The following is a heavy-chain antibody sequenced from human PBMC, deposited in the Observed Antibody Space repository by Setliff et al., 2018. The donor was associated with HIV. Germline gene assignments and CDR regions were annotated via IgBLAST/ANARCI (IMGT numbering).Heavy chain of an antibody. CDR2: ISGSGTTK. CDR3: ARDAGYSGSAWNY. Sequence: GGSLRLSCAASRFTFSDYYMTWIRQAPGKGLEWISYISGSGTTKYYAESMKGRFTISRDNAKGSLYLQMNSLRVEDTAVYYCARDAGYSGSAWNYWGQGTLVTVSS. V-gene: IGHV3-11*04. D-gene: IGHD5-12*01. J-gene: IGHJ4*02. CDR1: RFTFSDYY.